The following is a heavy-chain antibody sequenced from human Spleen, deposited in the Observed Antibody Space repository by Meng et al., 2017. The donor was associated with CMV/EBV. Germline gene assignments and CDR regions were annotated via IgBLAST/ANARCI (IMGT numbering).Heavy chain of an antibody. Sequence: CVASRFTFSMFEMVWGGGGAGKGLEWVAGISYDGGNKDYADSVKGRFAISRDNSKNTLYLQMNSLRPDDTAVYYCARAMTTVAPGDSWGQGTLVTVSS. CDR1: RFTFSMFE. D-gene: IGHD4-23*01. V-gene: IGHV3-30*09. J-gene: IGHJ4*02. CDR3: ARAMTTVAPGDS. CDR2: ISYDGGNK.